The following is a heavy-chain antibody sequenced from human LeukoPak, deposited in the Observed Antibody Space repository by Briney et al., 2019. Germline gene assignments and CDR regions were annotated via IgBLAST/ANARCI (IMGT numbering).Heavy chain of an antibody. Sequence: PGGSLRLSCAASGFTFSTFWMHWVRQPPGKGLVWVSRINSDGSGTSYADSVKGRFTISRDNAKNTLYLQMNSLRAEDTAVYYCAMPSYYYDSSGSDFDYWGQGTLVAVSS. J-gene: IGHJ4*02. D-gene: IGHD3-22*01. CDR1: GFTFSTFW. V-gene: IGHV3-74*01. CDR2: INSDGSGT. CDR3: AMPSYYYDSSGSDFDY.